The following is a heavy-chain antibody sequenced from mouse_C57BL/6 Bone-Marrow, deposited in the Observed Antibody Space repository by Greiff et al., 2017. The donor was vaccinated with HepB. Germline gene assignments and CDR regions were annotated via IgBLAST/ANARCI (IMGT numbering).Heavy chain of an antibody. Sequence: EVKLQESGGDLVKPGGSLKLSCAASGFTFSSYGMSWVRQTPDKRLEWVATISSGGSYTYYPDSVKGRFTISRDNAKNTLYLQMSSLKSEDTAMYYCARDYYGSSYWFAYWGQGTLVTVSA. V-gene: IGHV5-6*01. CDR1: GFTFSSYG. CDR2: ISSGGSYT. J-gene: IGHJ3*01. CDR3: ARDYYGSSYWFAY. D-gene: IGHD1-1*01.